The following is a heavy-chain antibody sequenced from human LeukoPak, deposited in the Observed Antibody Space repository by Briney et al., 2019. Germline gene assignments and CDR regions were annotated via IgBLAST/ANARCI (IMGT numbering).Heavy chain of an antibody. CDR3: ARVAIFGVVTLDAFDI. D-gene: IGHD3-3*01. CDR2: INPSGGST. V-gene: IGHV1-46*01. CDR1: GYTFTSYY. Sequence: ASLKVSSKASGYTFTSYYMHWVRQAPGQGLEWMGIINPSGGSTSYAQKFQGRVNMTRDTSTSTVYMELSSLRSEDTAVYYCARVAIFGVVTLDAFDIWGQGTMVTVSS. J-gene: IGHJ3*02.